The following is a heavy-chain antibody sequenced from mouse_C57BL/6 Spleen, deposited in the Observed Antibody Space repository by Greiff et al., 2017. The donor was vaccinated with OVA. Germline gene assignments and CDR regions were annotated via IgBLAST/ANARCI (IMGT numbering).Heavy chain of an antibody. J-gene: IGHJ2*01. V-gene: IGHV1-52*01. CDR2: IDPSDSET. CDR3: AREGIYGNFDY. CDR1: GYTFTSYW. D-gene: IGHD2-1*01. Sequence: QVQLQQPGAELVRPGSSVKLSCKASGYTFTSYWMHWVKQRPIQGLEWIGNIDPSDSETHYNQKFKDKATLTGDKSSSTAYMQLSSLTSEDSAVYYCAREGIYGNFDYWGQGTTRTVAS.